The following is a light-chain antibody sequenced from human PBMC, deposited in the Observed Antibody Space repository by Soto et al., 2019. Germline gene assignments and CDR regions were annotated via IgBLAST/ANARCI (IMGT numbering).Light chain of an antibody. J-gene: IGKJ5*01. V-gene: IGKV3-11*01. CDR1: QSVSSY. Sequence: IVLTHSPATLSLSPGERATLSCRASQSVSSYLAWYQQKPGQAPRLLIYDASHRATGIPARFSGSGSGTDFTLTISSLGPEDFAVYYCQQRSNWPPITFGQGTRLEIK. CDR3: QQRSNWPPIT. CDR2: DAS.